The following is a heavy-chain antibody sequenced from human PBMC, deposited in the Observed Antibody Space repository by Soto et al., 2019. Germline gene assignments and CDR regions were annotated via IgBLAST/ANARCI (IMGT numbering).Heavy chain of an antibody. J-gene: IGHJ4*02. CDR2: IRNGGTTI. V-gene: IGHV3-48*01. Sequence: GGSLRLSCAASGFTFRNYNMNWVRQAPGKGLEWVSHIRNGGTTIDYADSVKGRFTISRDNAKNTLYLQMNSLRAEDTAVYYCARDYLVIPHRVIDYWGQGTLVTVSS. D-gene: IGHD2-15*01. CDR3: ARDYLVIPHRVIDY. CDR1: GFTFRNYN.